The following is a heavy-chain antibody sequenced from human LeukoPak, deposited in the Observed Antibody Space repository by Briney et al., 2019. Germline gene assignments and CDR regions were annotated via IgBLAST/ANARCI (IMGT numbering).Heavy chain of an antibody. V-gene: IGHV3-23*01. CDR3: AKDRVWQLLYDWFDP. Sequence: GSLILSCATSGFTFSSYSMSWVRQAPGKGLEWVSAISCSGGSTYYADSVKGRFTISRDNSKNTLYLQMNSLRAEDTAVYYCAKDRVWQLLYDWFDPWGQGTLVTVSS. J-gene: IGHJ5*02. CDR2: ISCSGGST. D-gene: IGHD2-2*02. CDR1: GFTFSSYS.